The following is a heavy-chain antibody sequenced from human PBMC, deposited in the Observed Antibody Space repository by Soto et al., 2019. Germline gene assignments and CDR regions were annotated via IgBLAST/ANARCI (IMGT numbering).Heavy chain of an antibody. J-gene: IGHJ3*02. CDR1: GFTFSSYG. Sequence: QVQLVESGGGVVQPGRSLRLSCAASGFTFSSYGMHWVRQAPGKGLEWVAVISYDGSNKYYADSVKGRFTISRDNSKNPLYLQMNSLRAEDTAVYYCAKDPHVQQHHGAFDIWGQGTMVTVSS. V-gene: IGHV3-30*18. CDR2: ISYDGSNK. CDR3: AKDPHVQQHHGAFDI. D-gene: IGHD6-13*01.